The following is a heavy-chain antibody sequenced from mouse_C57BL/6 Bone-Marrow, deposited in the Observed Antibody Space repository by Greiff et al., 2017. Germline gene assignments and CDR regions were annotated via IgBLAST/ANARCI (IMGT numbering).Heavy chain of an antibody. CDR2: IRLKSDNYAT. D-gene: IGHD3-2*02. V-gene: IGHV6-3*01. CDR3: TVRQLRLRAWFAY. CDR1: GFTFSNYW. J-gene: IGHJ3*01. Sequence: EVQLQESGGGLVQPGGSMKLSCVASGFTFSNYWMNWVRQSPEKGLEWVAQIRLKSDNYATHYAVSVKGRFTISRDDSTSNVYLQMKNLRAEDTGIYYCTVRQLRLRAWFAYWGQGTLVTVSA.